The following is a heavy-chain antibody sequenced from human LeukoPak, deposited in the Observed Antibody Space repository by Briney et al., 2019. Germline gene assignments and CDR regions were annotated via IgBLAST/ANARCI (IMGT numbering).Heavy chain of an antibody. V-gene: IGHV3-30-3*01. CDR3: ARDLEYYYDSSTDAFGI. CDR1: GFNFSSYA. D-gene: IGHD3-22*01. CDR2: ISYDGSNK. Sequence: GGSLRLSCAASGFNFSSYAMHWVRQARGKGLEWVAVISYDGSNKYYADSVKGRFTISRDNSKNTLYLQMNSLRAEDTAVYYCARDLEYYYDSSTDAFGIWGQGTMVTVSS. J-gene: IGHJ3*02.